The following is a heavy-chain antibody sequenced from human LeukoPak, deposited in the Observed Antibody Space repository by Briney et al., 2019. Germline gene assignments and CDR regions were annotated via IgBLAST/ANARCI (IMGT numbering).Heavy chain of an antibody. V-gene: IGHV3-30*03. CDR1: GFTFSRYG. CDR2: VRYDGTGE. CDR3: ARDLGFGAPDDS. J-gene: IGHJ4*02. Sequence: GRSLRLSCLASGFTFSRYGFHWVRQAPGKGPEWVAGVRYDGTGELFADSVRGRFTLSRDNSNNAVYLQMNGLRTEDTAVYYCARDLGFGAPDDSWGQGTLVTVSS. D-gene: IGHD3-10*01.